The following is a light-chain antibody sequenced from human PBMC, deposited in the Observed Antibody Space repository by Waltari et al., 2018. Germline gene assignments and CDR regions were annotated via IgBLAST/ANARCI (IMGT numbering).Light chain of an antibody. CDR2: SDP. CDR3: QSYDRSLSGSV. V-gene: IGLV1-40*01. CDR1: SSNLGAGYD. J-gene: IGLJ3*02. Sequence: QSVLTQPPSVSGAPGQRVTISCTGSSSNLGAGYDVHWYQHFPGAGPQLNIYSDPHRPSGVPDRFSGSKSGTSASLAVTGLQADDEADYYCQSYDRSLSGSVFGGGTKLTVL.